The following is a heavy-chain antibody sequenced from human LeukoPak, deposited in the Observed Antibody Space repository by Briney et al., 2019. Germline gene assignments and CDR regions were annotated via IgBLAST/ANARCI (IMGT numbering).Heavy chain of an antibody. Sequence: SETLSLTCTVSGYSISSGYYWGWIRQPPGKGLEWIGSIYHSGSTYYNPSLKSRVTISVDTSKNQFSLRLSSLTAADTAVYYCARDSSGFIGYMDVWGKGTTVTVSS. CDR1: GYSISSGYY. CDR2: IYHSGST. J-gene: IGHJ6*03. D-gene: IGHD3-10*01. V-gene: IGHV4-38-2*02. CDR3: ARDSSGFIGYMDV.